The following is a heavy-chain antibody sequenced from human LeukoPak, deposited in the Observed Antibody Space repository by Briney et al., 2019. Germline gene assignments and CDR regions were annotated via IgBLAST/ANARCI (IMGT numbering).Heavy chain of an antibody. CDR3: ARVMTYSSSWHYYYYMDV. J-gene: IGHJ6*03. D-gene: IGHD6-13*01. V-gene: IGHV4-39*07. CDR1: GGSISSYY. CDR2: IYYSGST. Sequence: SETLSLTCTVSGGSISSYYWSWIRQPPGKGLEWIGSIYYSGSTYYNPSLKSRVTISVDTSKNQFSLKLSSVTAADTAVYYCARVMTYSSSWHYYYYMDVWGKGTTVTVSS.